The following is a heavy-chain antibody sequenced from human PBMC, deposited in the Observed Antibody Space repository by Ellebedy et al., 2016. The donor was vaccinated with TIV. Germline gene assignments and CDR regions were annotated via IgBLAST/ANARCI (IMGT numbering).Heavy chain of an antibody. CDR1: GASISSYY. CDR3: ARGQGRRKATDY. Sequence: SETLSLTXTVSGASISSYYWSWIRQPAGKGLEWIGRIYGNGNTKYNPSLQSRVTISVDTSKNQFSLKLSSLTVADTAVYYCARGQGRRKATDYWGQGTLVTVSS. D-gene: IGHD5-12*01. CDR2: IYGNGNT. V-gene: IGHV4-4*07. J-gene: IGHJ4*02.